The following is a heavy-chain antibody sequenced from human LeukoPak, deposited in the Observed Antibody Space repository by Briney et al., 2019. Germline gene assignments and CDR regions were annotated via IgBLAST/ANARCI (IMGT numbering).Heavy chain of an antibody. D-gene: IGHD6-13*01. CDR1: GYTFTGYY. Sequence: ASVKVSCKASGYTFTGYYMYWVRQAPGQGLEWMGWINPNSGGTNYAQKFQGRVTMTRDTSISTAYMELSRLRSDDTAVYYCARVPGSSSWAVFDYWGQGTLVTVSS. CDR2: INPNSGGT. J-gene: IGHJ4*02. V-gene: IGHV1-2*02. CDR3: ARVPGSSSWAVFDY.